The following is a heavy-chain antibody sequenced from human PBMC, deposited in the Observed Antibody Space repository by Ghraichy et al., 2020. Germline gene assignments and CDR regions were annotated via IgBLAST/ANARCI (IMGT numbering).Heavy chain of an antibody. CDR3: AKDMKILDWLDGGAFFDT. Sequence: GGSLRLSCAGSGFIFDNYAMHWVRQPPGKGLEWVAGITWNSGSIEYAGSVKGRFTISRNNAKRSLYLQMNGLKAEDTALYYCAKDMKILDWLDGGAFFDTWGQGTMVTVSS. D-gene: IGHD3/OR15-3a*01. CDR2: ITWNSGSI. CDR1: GFIFDNYA. V-gene: IGHV3-9*01. J-gene: IGHJ3*02.